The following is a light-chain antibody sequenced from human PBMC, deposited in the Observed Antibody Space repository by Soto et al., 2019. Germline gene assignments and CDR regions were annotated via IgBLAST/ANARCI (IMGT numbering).Light chain of an antibody. Sequence: EYVLTQFPGSLSVSLGETVTLACRVSQALDTPYMAWFQAKPGLPPRLLIHQSSLRLPDVADRFSGSGSGSDFPLTICGVEAEDSPMYYCQQYSRTPYTFGQGTNLEIK. V-gene: IGKV3-20*01. J-gene: IGKJ2*01. CDR3: QQYSRTPYT. CDR1: QALDTPY. CDR2: QSS.